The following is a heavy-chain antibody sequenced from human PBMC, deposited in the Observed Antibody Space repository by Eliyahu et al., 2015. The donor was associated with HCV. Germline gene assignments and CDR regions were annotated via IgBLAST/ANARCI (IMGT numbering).Heavy chain of an antibody. D-gene: IGHD2-8*02. V-gene: IGHV3-9*01. Sequence: EVQLVESGGGLVQPGRSLRLSCAASGFTFDXYAMHWVRQAPGKGLEGVSGISWNSGSIGYADSVKGRFTISRDNAKNSLYLQMNSLRAEDTALYYCAKDLNWGAHCTGGVCPTFDYWGQGTLVTVSS. CDR2: ISWNSGSI. CDR1: GFTFDXYA. CDR3: AKDLNWGAHCTGGVCPTFDY. J-gene: IGHJ4*02.